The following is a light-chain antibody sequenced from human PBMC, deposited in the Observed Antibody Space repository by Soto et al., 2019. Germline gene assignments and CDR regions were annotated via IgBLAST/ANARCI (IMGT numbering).Light chain of an antibody. V-gene: IGKV3-15*01. CDR3: QQYNNWWK. Sequence: EIVMTQSPATLSVSPGERATLSCRASQSVSSKLAWYQQKPGQAPRLLIHGASTRATGIPARFSGSGSGTEFTLTISSLQSEDFAVYYCQQYNNWWKFGKGTKVDIX. CDR1: QSVSSK. CDR2: GAS. J-gene: IGKJ1*01.